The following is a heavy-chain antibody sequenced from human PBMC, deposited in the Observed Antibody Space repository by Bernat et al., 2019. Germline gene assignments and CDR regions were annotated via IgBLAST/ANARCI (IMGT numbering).Heavy chain of an antibody. CDR1: GFTFSTYG. V-gene: IGHV3-30*18. CDR2: ISYDGGNR. J-gene: IGHJ4*02. CDR3: AKDWTMVRGVPTPPDDY. Sequence: QVQLVESGGGVVQPGRSLTLSCAASGFTFSTYGMHWVRQAPGKGLEWVAVISYDGGNRYYARSVKGRFTISRDKSKNTLYLQLNSLRAEDTAVYYCAKDWTMVRGVPTPPDDYWGQGTLVTVSS. D-gene: IGHD3-10*01.